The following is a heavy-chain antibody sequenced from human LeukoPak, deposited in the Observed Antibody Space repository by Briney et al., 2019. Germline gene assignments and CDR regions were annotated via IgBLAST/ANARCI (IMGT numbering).Heavy chain of an antibody. CDR3: ARPSVAGHYGGFGY. V-gene: IGHV3-23*01. J-gene: IGHJ4*02. Sequence: PGGSLRLSCAASGFTFSSYAMSWVRQAPGKGLEWVSLIRGSGDRTYYTDSVKGRFTISRDNSKDTVYLQMKSLRAEDTALYYCARPSVAGHYGGFGYWGQGTLVTVSS. D-gene: IGHD6-19*01. CDR1: GFTFSSYA. CDR2: IRGSGDRT.